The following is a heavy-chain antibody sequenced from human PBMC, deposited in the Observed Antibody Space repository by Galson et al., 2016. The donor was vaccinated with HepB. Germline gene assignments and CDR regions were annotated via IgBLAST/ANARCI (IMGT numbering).Heavy chain of an antibody. V-gene: IGHV1-18*01. D-gene: IGHD3-10*01. CDR3: ARSQLTYYCGPGMGDYLEY. Sequence: SVKVSCKASGYTFRNHGMTWVRQAPGQGPEWMGWISVYNGDTRYAQKFQGRVTMTTDTSTNTVSMELRSLRSDDTALYFCARSQLTYYCGPGMGDYLEYWGQGTLVTVSS. CDR2: ISVYNGDT. J-gene: IGHJ4*02. CDR1: GYTFRNHG.